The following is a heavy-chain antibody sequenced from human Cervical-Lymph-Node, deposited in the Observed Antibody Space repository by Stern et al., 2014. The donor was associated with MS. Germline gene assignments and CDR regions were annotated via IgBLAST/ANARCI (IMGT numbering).Heavy chain of an antibody. V-gene: IGHV3-74*02. J-gene: IGHJ6*02. CDR3: AREYEVYSIQAYYGMDV. Sequence: EVQLVESGGGLVRPGGSLRLSCAASGFTFSSYWMHWVRPVPGTGLVWVSRLGRDGSDPIYADSVKGRFTISRDNSRNTVYLQMNRLRAEDTAVYFCAREYEVYSIQAYYGMDVWGQGTTVIVSS. D-gene: IGHD2-8*01. CDR1: GFTFSSYW. CDR2: LGRDGSDP.